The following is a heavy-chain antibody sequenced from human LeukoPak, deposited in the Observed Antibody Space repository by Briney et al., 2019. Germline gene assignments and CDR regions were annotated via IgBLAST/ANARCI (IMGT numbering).Heavy chain of an antibody. V-gene: IGHV3-72*01. CDR3: AGDDGGQGDY. D-gene: IGHD2-15*01. J-gene: IGHJ4*02. Sequence: GGSLRLSCAASGFTFSDHYMDWVRQAPGKGLEWVGRSKNKANSYITQYAAFVQGRFTISRDDSKNSLYLQINSLKTEDTAVYYCAGDDGGQGDYWGQGTLVTVSS. CDR2: SKNKANSYIT. CDR1: GFTFSDHY.